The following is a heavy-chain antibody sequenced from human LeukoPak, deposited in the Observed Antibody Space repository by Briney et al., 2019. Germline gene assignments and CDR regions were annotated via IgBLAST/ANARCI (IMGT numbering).Heavy chain of an antibody. CDR2: ITDNGRKT. CDR1: GLTFSSYA. J-gene: IGHJ4*02. Sequence: GGSLRLSCAASGLTFSSYAMNWVRQASGKGLEWVSGITDNGRKTYYADSVKGRFSISRDNSKNTLYLQMSDLRAEDTAVYYCARGVDYYENSGTIDYWGQGTLVTVSS. D-gene: IGHD3-22*01. CDR3: ARGVDYYENSGTIDY. V-gene: IGHV3-23*01.